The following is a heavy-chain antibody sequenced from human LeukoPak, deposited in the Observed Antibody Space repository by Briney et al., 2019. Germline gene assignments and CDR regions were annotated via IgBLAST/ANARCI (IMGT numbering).Heavy chain of an antibody. Sequence: ASVKVSCKASGYTFTGYYMHWVRQAPGQGLEWMGRINPNSGGTNYAQKFQGRVTMTRDTSISTAYMGLSRLRSDDTAVYYCAREVKADYGDYVGWFDPWGQGTLVTVSS. V-gene: IGHV1-2*06. D-gene: IGHD4-17*01. CDR1: GYTFTGYY. J-gene: IGHJ5*02. CDR2: INPNSGGT. CDR3: AREVKADYGDYVGWFDP.